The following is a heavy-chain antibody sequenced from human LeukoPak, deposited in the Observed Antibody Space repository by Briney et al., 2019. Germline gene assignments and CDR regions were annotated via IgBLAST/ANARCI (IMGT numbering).Heavy chain of an antibody. D-gene: IGHD2-15*01. CDR1: GGSISSGGYY. CDR2: IYHSGST. V-gene: IGHV4-30-2*01. J-gene: IGHJ4*02. CDR3: ARGSGGSPKPNDY. Sequence: PSETLSLTCTVSGGSISSGGYYWSWIRQPPGKGLEWIGYIYHSGSTYYNPSLKSRVTISVDRSKNQFSLKLSSVTAADTAVYYCARGSGGSPKPNDYWGQGTLVTVSS.